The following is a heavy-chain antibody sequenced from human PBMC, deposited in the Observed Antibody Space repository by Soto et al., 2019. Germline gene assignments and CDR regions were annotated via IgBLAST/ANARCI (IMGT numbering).Heavy chain of an antibody. Sequence: LSLTCTVSGGSISSGGYYWSWIRQHPGKGLEWIGYIYYSGSTYYNPSLKSRVTISVDTSKNQFSLKLSSVTAADTAVYYCARDRGNYGAVFFDYWGQGTLVTVSS. D-gene: IGHD4-17*01. J-gene: IGHJ4*02. CDR3: ARDRGNYGAVFFDY. CDR1: GGSISSGGYY. V-gene: IGHV4-31*03. CDR2: IYYSGST.